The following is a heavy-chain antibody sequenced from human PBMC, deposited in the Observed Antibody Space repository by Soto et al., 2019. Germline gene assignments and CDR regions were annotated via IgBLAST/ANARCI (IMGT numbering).Heavy chain of an antibody. V-gene: IGHV3-30*18. J-gene: IGHJ4*02. Sequence: GGSLRLSCVVSGFAFNTSDMQWVRQAPGKGLEWVAAISSDGHAEFYADFVKGRFTVSRENSKNTVYLQMDRLRAEDTAVYYCPKDVDYGGNTWGHWGQGTLVTVYS. CDR2: ISSDGHAE. CDR1: GFAFNTSD. CDR3: PKDVDYGGNTWGH. D-gene: IGHD4-17*01.